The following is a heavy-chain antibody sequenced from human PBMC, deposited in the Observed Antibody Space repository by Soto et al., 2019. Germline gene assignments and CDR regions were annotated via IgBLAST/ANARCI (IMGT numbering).Heavy chain of an antibody. J-gene: IGHJ5*02. CDR1: GFTFSSYG. CDR3: AKGTIPAAILELDWFDP. D-gene: IGHD2-2*02. Sequence: QVQLVESGGGVVQPGRSLRLSCAASGFTFSSYGMHWVRQAPGKGLEWVAVISYDGSNKYYADSVKGRFTISRDNSKNTLYLQMNSLRAEDTAVYYCAKGTIPAAILELDWFDPWGQGTLVTVSS. V-gene: IGHV3-30*18. CDR2: ISYDGSNK.